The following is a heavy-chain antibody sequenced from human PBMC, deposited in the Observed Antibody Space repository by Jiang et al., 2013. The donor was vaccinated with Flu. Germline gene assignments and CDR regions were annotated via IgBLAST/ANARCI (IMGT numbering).Heavy chain of an antibody. Sequence: VQLVESGGGLVQPGGSLRLSCAASGFAFSDHYMDWVRQAPGKGLEWVGRSKNKANNFTTEYAASVKGRFTISRDDSNKSLYLKMNSLKTDDTAVYYCTRGRQFGHWGQGTLVTVSS. J-gene: IGHJ1*01. V-gene: IGHV3-72*01. CDR3: TRGRQFGH. CDR1: GFAFSDHY. D-gene: IGHD3-16*01. CDR2: SKNKANNFTT.